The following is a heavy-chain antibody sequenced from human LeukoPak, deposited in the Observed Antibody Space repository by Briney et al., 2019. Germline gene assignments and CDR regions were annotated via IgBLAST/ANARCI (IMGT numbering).Heavy chain of an antibody. CDR3: AQGYSSGWFPY. J-gene: IGHJ4*02. CDR2: ITVSGDTT. CDR1: GFSVSSYG. D-gene: IGHD6-19*01. V-gene: IGHV3-23*01. Sequence: GGSLRLSCAVSGFSVSSYGMSRVRQAPGKGLEWVSAITVSGDTTYYADSVKGRFIISRDNSKNTLYLQMNSLRAEDTAVYYCAQGYSSGWFPYWGQGTLVTVSS.